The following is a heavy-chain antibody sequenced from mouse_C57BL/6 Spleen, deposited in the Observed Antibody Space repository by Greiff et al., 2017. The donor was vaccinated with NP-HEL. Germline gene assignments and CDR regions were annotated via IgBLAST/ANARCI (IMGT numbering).Heavy chain of an antibody. CDR2: INPSTGGT. V-gene: IGHV1-53*01. D-gene: IGHD2-5*01. Sequence: QVQLQQPGTELVKPGASVKLSCNASGYTFTSYWMHWVPQRPGHGLSCLGNINPSTGGTNYNEKFKSKATLTVDKSSSTAYMQLSSLTSEDSAVYYCARPYYSNYDFYYAMDYWGQGTSVTVSS. CDR1: GYTFTSYW. CDR3: ARPYYSNYDFYYAMDY. J-gene: IGHJ4*01.